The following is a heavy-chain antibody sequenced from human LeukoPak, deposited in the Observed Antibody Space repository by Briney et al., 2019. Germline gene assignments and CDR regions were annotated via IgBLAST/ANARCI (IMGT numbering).Heavy chain of an antibody. D-gene: IGHD6-13*01. J-gene: IGHJ4*02. V-gene: IGHV1-2*02. Sequence: ASVKVSCKASGYTFTGYYMHWVRQAPGQGLEWMGWINPNSGGTNYAQKFQGRVTMTRNTSISTAYMELSSLRSEDTAVYYCARGSSSSWYTTGDDYWGQGTLVTVSS. CDR3: ARGSSSSWYTTGDDY. CDR1: GYTFTGYY. CDR2: INPNSGGT.